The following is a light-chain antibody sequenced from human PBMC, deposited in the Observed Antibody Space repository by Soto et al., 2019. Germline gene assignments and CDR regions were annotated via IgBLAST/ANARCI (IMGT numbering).Light chain of an antibody. CDR1: SSDLGGYNT. J-gene: IGLJ2*01. CDR2: EVS. CDR3: SSYGGINTYVV. Sequence: QSALTQPPSASGSPGQSVTISCTGTSSDLGGYNTVSWYQQHPGKAPKLIISEVSKRPSGVPDRFSGSKSGNTASLTVSGLQAEDEADYYCSSYGGINTYVVFGGGTKLTVL. V-gene: IGLV2-8*01.